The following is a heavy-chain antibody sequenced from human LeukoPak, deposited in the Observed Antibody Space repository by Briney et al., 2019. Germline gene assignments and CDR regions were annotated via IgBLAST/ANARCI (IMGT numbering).Heavy chain of an antibody. D-gene: IGHD1-26*01. CDR3: ARGDLMVGAKGSYYFDY. CDR2: INPSGGST. CDR1: GYTFTIYD. V-gene: IGHV1-46*01. J-gene: IGHJ4*02. Sequence: GASVKVSCKASGYTFTIYDINWVRQAPGQGLEWMGIINPSGGSTSYAQKFQGRVTMTRDTSTSTVYMELSSLRSEDTAVYYCARGDLMVGAKGSYYFDYWGQGTLVTVSS.